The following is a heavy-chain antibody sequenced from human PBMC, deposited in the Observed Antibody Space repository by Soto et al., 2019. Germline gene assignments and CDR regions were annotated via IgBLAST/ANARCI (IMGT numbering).Heavy chain of an antibody. V-gene: IGHV4-31*03. Sequence: ASETLSLTCTVSGGSISSGGYYWSWIRQHPGKGLEWIGYIYYSGSTYYNPSLKSRVTISVDTSKNQFSLKLSSVTAADTAVYYCARGIEMAAFDYWGQGTLVTVSS. J-gene: IGHJ4*02. D-gene: IGHD6-19*01. CDR3: ARGIEMAAFDY. CDR1: GGSISSGGYY. CDR2: IYYSGST.